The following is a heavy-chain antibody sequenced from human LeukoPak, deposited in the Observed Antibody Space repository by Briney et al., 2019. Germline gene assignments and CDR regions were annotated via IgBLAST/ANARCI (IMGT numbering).Heavy chain of an antibody. J-gene: IGHJ4*02. CDR3: ARGLQLPDY. D-gene: IGHD5-24*01. CDR2: ISSSSSYI. CDR1: GFTFSDYW. Sequence: GGSLRLSCALSGFTFSDYWMTWVRQAPGKGLEWVSSISSSSSYIYYADSVKGRFTISRDNAKNSLYLQMNSLRAEDTAVYYCARGLQLPDYWGQGTLVTVSS. V-gene: IGHV3-21*01.